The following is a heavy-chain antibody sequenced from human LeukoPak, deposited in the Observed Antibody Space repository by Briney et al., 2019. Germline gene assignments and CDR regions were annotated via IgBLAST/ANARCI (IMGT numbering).Heavy chain of an antibody. Sequence: SGGSLRLSCAASGFAFSNYWMTWVRQTPGKGLEWVANINRDGSDEHYLDSVEGRFIISRDNAKNSLYLQMNSLRAEDTAVYYCARDSSPRISGSSWYYDAFDIWGQGTMVTVSS. V-gene: IGHV3-7*01. D-gene: IGHD6-13*01. J-gene: IGHJ3*02. CDR3: ARDSSPRISGSSWYYDAFDI. CDR2: INRDGSDE. CDR1: GFAFSNYW.